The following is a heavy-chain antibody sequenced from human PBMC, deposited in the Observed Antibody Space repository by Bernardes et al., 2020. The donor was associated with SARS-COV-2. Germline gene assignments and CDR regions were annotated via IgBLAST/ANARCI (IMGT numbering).Heavy chain of an antibody. D-gene: IGHD6-19*01. Sequence: GSLRLSCAASGFTFSTYNMNWVRQAPGKGLEWVSSISLSGNYIYYADSVKGRFTISRDNAKNSLYLQMNSLRVEDTAVYYCARRKSRSGWDLYGMDLWGQGTTVTVSS. CDR2: ISLSGNYI. CDR3: ARRKSRSGWDLYGMDL. J-gene: IGHJ6*02. CDR1: GFTFSTYN. V-gene: IGHV3-21*01.